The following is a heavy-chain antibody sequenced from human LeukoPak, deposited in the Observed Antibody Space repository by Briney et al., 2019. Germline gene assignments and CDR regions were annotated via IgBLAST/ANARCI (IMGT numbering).Heavy chain of an antibody. CDR1: GGSISSSSYY. V-gene: IGHV4-39*07. CDR2: IYYSGST. Sequence: PSETLSLTCTVSGGSISSSSYYWGWIRQPPGKGLEWIGSIYYSGSTNYNPSLKSRVTISVDTSKNQFSLKLSSVTAADTAVYYCARRRYFDLWGRGTLVTVSS. CDR3: ARRRYFDL. J-gene: IGHJ2*01.